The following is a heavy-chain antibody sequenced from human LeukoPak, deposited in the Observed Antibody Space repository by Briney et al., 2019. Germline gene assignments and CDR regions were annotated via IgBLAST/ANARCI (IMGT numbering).Heavy chain of an antibody. D-gene: IGHD2-15*01. Sequence: GRSLRLSCAASGFTFSSYAMHWVRQAPGKGLEWVAVISYDGSNKYYADSVKGRFTISRDNSKNTLYLQMNSLRAEDTAVYYCAREWVAGIGAFDIWGQGTMVTVSS. CDR2: ISYDGSNK. CDR1: GFTFSSYA. V-gene: IGHV3-30*04. CDR3: AREWVAGIGAFDI. J-gene: IGHJ3*02.